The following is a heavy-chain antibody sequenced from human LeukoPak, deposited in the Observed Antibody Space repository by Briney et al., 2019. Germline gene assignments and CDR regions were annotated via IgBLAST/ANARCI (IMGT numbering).Heavy chain of an antibody. Sequence: GGSLRLSCAASGFTFHDYAMHWVRQAPGKGLEWVSLISWDSGRTYYADSVKGRFTISRDNAKNSLYLQMNSLRAEDTAVYYCAELGITMIGGVWGKGTTVTISS. CDR3: AELGITMIGGV. CDR2: ISWDSGRT. CDR1: GFTFHDYA. D-gene: IGHD3-10*02. V-gene: IGHV3-43D*03. J-gene: IGHJ6*04.